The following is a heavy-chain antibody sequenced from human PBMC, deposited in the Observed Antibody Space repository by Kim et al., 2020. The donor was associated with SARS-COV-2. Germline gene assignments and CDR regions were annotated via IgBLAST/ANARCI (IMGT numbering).Heavy chain of an antibody. CDR2: INHSGST. D-gene: IGHD6-19*01. V-gene: IGHV4-34*01. Sequence: SETLSLTCAVYGGSFSGYYWSWIRQPPGKGLEWIEEINHSGSTNYNPSLKSRVTISVDTSKNQFSLKLSSVTAADTAVYYCARGHIAVAGSDGDYYYYYGMDVWGQGTTVTVSS. CDR3: ARGHIAVAGSDGDYYYYYGMDV. J-gene: IGHJ6*02. CDR1: GGSFSGYY.